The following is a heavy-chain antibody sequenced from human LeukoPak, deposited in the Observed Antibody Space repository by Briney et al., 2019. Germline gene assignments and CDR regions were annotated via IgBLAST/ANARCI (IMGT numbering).Heavy chain of an antibody. Sequence: GGSLRLSCAASGFTFDYIWMSWVRQAPGKGLEWVGRIKSKTDGETTNYATPVKGRFTLSRDDSKKMVYLQMNFLKIEDTAVYYCTRVRPYDTGCFDCWGQGTLVTVSS. CDR2: IKSKTDGETT. D-gene: IGHD6-19*01. CDR1: GFTFDYIW. V-gene: IGHV3-15*01. J-gene: IGHJ4*02. CDR3: TRVRPYDTGCFDC.